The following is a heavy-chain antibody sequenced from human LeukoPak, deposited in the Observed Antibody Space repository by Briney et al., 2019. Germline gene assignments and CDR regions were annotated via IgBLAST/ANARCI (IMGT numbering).Heavy chain of an antibody. CDR2: ISDSSSYT. CDR1: GFTFSSYS. V-gene: IGHV3-21*01. J-gene: IGHJ4*02. Sequence: GGSLRLSCAASGFTFSSYSMKWVRQAPGKGLEWVSSISDSSSYTYYADSLKGRFTISRDNAKNSLYLQMNSLRAEDTAVYYCARDKTVADLDYWGQGTLVTVSS. CDR3: ARDKTVADLDY. D-gene: IGHD6-19*01.